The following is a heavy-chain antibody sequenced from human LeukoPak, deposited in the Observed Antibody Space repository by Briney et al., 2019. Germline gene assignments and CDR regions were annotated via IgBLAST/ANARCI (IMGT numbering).Heavy chain of an antibody. Sequence: SETLSLTCAVYGVSFSGYYWSWIRQPPGKGLEWIGEINHSGSTNYNPSLKSRVTISVDTSKNQFSLKLSSVTAADTAVYYCASLEEGLSKHDAFDIWGQGTMVTVSS. CDR2: INHSGST. CDR3: ASLEEGLSKHDAFDI. J-gene: IGHJ3*02. D-gene: IGHD3-16*01. CDR1: GVSFSGYY. V-gene: IGHV4-34*01.